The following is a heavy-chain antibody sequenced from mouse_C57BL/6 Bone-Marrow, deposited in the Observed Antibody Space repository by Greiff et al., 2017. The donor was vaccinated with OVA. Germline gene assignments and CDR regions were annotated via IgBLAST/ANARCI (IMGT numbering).Heavy chain of an antibody. CDR1: GFTFSSYA. Sequence: EVKLVESGGGLVKPGGSLKLSCAASGFTFSSYAMSWVRQTPEKRLEWVATISDGGSYTYYPDNVKGRFTISRDNAKNNLYVQTNHLKSEDTAMYYCARDRLLWFAYWGQGTLVTVSA. D-gene: IGHD2-3*01. J-gene: IGHJ3*01. CDR2: ISDGGSYT. CDR3: ARDRLLWFAY. V-gene: IGHV5-4*03.